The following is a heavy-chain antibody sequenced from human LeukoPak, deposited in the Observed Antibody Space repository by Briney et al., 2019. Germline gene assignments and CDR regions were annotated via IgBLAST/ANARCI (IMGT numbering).Heavy chain of an antibody. CDR1: GFDLSTYE. Sequence: PGGSLRLSCAASGFDLSTYEMNWVPQAPGKGLEWIADITISGHTKNYADSAKGRFTISRDNARTSLYLQMNSLRVEDTGVYYCARGDPHADLWGQGTLVTVSS. CDR2: ITISGHTK. CDR3: ARGDPHADL. V-gene: IGHV3-48*03. J-gene: IGHJ5*02.